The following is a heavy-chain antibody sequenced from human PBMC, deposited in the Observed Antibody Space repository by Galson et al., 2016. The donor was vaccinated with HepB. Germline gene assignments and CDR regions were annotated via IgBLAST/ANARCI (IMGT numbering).Heavy chain of an antibody. CDR1: GGSIITYY. V-gene: IGHV4-59*01. CDR2: ISYNGST. J-gene: IGHJ6*03. D-gene: IGHD2-21*01. CDR3: ARVEHQPDYYYYMDV. Sequence: TVSGGSIITYYWGWIRQPPGKGLEWIGFISYNGSTNYNPSLKSRVTISVDTSKNQFSLRLNSVTAADTAVYYCARVEHQPDYYYYMDVWGKGTTVTVS.